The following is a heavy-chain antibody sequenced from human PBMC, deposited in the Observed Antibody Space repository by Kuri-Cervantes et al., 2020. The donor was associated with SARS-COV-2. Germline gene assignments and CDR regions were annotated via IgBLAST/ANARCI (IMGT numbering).Heavy chain of an antibody. V-gene: IGHV4-34*01. Sequence: GSLRLSCAVYGGSFSGYYWSWIRQPPGKGLEWVGEINHSGSTNYNPSLKSRVTISVDTSKNQFSLKLSSVTAADTAVYYCARDQNYGDYVEVGWFDPWGQGTPVTVSS. CDR2: INHSGST. CDR1: GGSFSGYY. CDR3: ARDQNYGDYVEVGWFDP. J-gene: IGHJ5*02. D-gene: IGHD4-17*01.